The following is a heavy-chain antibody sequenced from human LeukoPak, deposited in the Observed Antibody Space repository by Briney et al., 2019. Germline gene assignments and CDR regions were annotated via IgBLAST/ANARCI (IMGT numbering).Heavy chain of an antibody. V-gene: IGHV3-30-3*01. CDR2: ISYDGSNK. CDR1: GFTFSSYA. J-gene: IGHJ6*02. Sequence: PGGSLRLACAASGFTFSSYAMHWVRQAPGKGLEWVAVISYDGSNKYYADSVKGRFTISRDNSKNTLYLQMNSLRAEDTAVYYCARDLNCWGDRWECTGPYGMDVWGQGTTVTVSS. CDR3: ARDLNCWGDRWECTGPYGMDV. D-gene: IGHD2-8*02.